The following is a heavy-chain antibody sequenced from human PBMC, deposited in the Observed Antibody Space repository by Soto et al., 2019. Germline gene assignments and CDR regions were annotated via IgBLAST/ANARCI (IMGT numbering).Heavy chain of an antibody. J-gene: IGHJ5*02. Sequence: SETLSLTCSFSGDSVTSHYLTWIRQSPEKGLEWIGYMHYTGFSHYNPSLKSRLTISVDRSKNQFTLQLSSVTAADTAVYYCARERHLGDYVEWFDPWGQGTLVTVSS. D-gene: IGHD4-17*01. CDR3: ARERHLGDYVEWFDP. CDR2: MHYTGFS. CDR1: GDSVTSHY. V-gene: IGHV4-59*02.